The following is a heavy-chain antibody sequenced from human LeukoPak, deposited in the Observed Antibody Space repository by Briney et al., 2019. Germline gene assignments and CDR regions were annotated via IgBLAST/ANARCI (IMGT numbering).Heavy chain of an antibody. J-gene: IGHJ4*02. CDR3: ARTCSSGELLTLDY. Sequence: ASVKVSCKASGYTFTGYYMHWVRQAPGQGLEWMGWINPNSGGTNYAQKFQGWVTTTRDTSISTAYMELSRLRSDDTAVYYCARTCSSGELLTLDYWGQGTLVTVSS. CDR2: INPNSGGT. CDR1: GYTFTGYY. V-gene: IGHV1-2*04. D-gene: IGHD3-10*01.